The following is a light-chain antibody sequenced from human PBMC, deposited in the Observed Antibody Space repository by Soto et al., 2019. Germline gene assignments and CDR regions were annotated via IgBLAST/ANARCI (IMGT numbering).Light chain of an antibody. CDR1: SSDVGGYKY. Sequence: QSALTQPASVSGSPGQSITISCTGTSSDVGGYKYVSWYQQHPGKAPKVMIYEVSNRPSGVSNRFSDSKSGNTASLTISGLQADDEAEYYCSSYTSSTTYVFGPGTKLTVL. CDR2: EVS. V-gene: IGLV2-14*01. J-gene: IGLJ1*01. CDR3: SSYTSSTTYV.